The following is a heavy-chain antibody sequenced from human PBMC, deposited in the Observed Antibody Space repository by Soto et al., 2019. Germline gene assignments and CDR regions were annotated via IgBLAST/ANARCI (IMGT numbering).Heavy chain of an antibody. CDR1: GFTVSSYG. D-gene: IGHD2-2*01. J-gene: IGHJ6*02. CDR3: ARDLWXIVVVPAADYYYYGMDV. CDR2: IWYDGSNK. V-gene: IGHV3-33*01. Sequence: QPGGSMRLSCAACGFTVSSYGMHWVRQAPGKGLEWVAVIWYDGSNKYYADSVKGRFTISRDNSKNTLYLQMNSLRAEDTAVYYCARDLWXIVVVPAADYYYYGMDVWGQGTTVTVSS.